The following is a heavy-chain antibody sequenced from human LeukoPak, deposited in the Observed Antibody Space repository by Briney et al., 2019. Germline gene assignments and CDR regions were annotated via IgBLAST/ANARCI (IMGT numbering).Heavy chain of an antibody. CDR3: ARHRDGGAFDY. D-gene: IGHD5-24*01. V-gene: IGHV5-51*01. J-gene: IGHJ4*02. CDR1: GYSFTNYW. Sequence: GESLKISCKGGGYSFTNYWIVWVRQMPGKGLEWMGIIYPDDSDTRYSPSFQGQVTISADKSISTAYLQWSSLKASDTAMYYCARHRDGGAFDYWGQGTLVTVSP. CDR2: IYPDDSDT.